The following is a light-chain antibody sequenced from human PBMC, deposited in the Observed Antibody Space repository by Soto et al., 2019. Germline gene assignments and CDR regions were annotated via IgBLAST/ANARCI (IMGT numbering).Light chain of an antibody. CDR2: GDN. V-gene: IGLV1-40*01. J-gene: IGLJ1*01. Sequence: QSALTQPPSVSAAPGQRVTISCSGSSSNIGAEYDVHWYQQLPGTAPKRLIYGDNNRPSGVPDRFSGSKSGTSASLAITGLQPEDEADYYCQSYDSSLTTFVFGTGTKVTVL. CDR3: QSYDSSLTTFV. CDR1: SSNIGAEYD.